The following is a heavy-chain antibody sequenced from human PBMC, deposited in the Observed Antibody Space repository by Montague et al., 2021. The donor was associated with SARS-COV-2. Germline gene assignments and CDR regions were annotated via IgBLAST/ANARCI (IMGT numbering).Heavy chain of an antibody. V-gene: IGHV3-21*01. Sequence: SLRLSCAASGFTFSSYSMNWVRQAPGKGLEWVASISSSSSYIYHADSVKGRFTISRDNAKNSLYLQMNSLRAEDTAVYYCARDDYGEVLYYYYMDVWGKGTTVTVSS. CDR2: ISSSSSYI. J-gene: IGHJ6*03. CDR3: ARDDYGEVLYYYYMDV. CDR1: GFTFSSYS. D-gene: IGHD4-17*01.